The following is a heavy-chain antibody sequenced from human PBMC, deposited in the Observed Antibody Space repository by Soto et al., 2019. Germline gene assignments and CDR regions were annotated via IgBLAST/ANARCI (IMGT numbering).Heavy chain of an antibody. CDR2: IYYSGST. D-gene: IGHD6-6*01. V-gene: IGHV4-31*01. Sequence: QVQLQESGPGLVKPSQTLSLTCTVSGGSISSGGYYWSWIRQHPGKGLEWIGYIYYSGSTYYNPSLKGLFTIPEDPFKTKSPRKLSSVPAADRAVYYWAGEGEQLVYDYWGQGTLVTASP. CDR3: AGEGEQLVYDY. CDR1: GGSISSGGYY. J-gene: IGHJ4*02.